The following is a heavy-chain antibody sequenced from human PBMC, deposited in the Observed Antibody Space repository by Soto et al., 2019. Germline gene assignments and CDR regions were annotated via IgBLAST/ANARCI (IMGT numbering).Heavy chain of an antibody. D-gene: IGHD1-26*01. Sequence: KPSETLSLTCAVYGGSFSGYYWSWIRQPPGKGLEWIGEINHSGSTNYNPSLKSRVTISVDTSKNQFSLKLSSVTAADTAVYYCARGGEGAADFDYWGQGTLVTVSS. CDR3: ARGGEGAADFDY. V-gene: IGHV4-34*01. CDR1: GGSFSGYY. CDR2: INHSGST. J-gene: IGHJ4*02.